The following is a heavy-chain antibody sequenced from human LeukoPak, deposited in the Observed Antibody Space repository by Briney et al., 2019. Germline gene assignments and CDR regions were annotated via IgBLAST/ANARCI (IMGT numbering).Heavy chain of an antibody. D-gene: IGHD2-8*01. CDR1: GGTFSSYA. CDR3: ARDLGIVLTD. V-gene: IGHV1-69*05. CDR2: IIPIFGTA. J-gene: IGHJ4*02. Sequence: ASVKVSCKASGGTFSSYAISWVRQAPGQGLEWMGRIIPIFGTANYAQKFQGRVTITTDESTSTAYMELSGLRSEDTAVYYCARDLGIVLTDWGQGTLVTVSS.